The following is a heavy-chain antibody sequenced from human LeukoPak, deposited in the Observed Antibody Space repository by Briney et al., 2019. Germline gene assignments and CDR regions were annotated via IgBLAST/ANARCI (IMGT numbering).Heavy chain of an antibody. J-gene: IGHJ4*02. CDR3: AKVAVEYYYGSGSFDY. CDR1: GFTFSSYG. D-gene: IGHD3-10*01. Sequence: QLGGSLRLSCAASGFTFSSYGMHWVRQAPGKGLEWVAVISYDGSNKYYADSVKGRFTISRDNSKNTLYLQMNSLRAEDTAVYYCAKVAVEYYYGSGSFDYWGQGTLVTVSS. V-gene: IGHV3-30*18. CDR2: ISYDGSNK.